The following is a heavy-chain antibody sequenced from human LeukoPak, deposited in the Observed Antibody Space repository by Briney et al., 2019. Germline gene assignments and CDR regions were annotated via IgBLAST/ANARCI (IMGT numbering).Heavy chain of an antibody. J-gene: IGHJ4*02. V-gene: IGHV1-18*01. CDR2: INADNGNT. D-gene: IGHD6-19*01. Sequence: GASVKVSCKASGYTFTNYGISWVRQAPGQGLEWMGWINADNGNTNYAQKRQGRVTMTTNTSTNTAYLELRRLRSDDTAVYYCARVFQRSSDWSRILSYFDYWGQGTLVTVSS. CDR1: GYTFTNYG. CDR3: ARVFQRSSDWSRILSYFDY.